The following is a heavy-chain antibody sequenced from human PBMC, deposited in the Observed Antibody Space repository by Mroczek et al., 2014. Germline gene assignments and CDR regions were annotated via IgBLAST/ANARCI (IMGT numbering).Heavy chain of an antibody. V-gene: IGHV4-31*03. Sequence: QVQLQESGPGLVKPSQTLSLTCTVSGGSISSGGYYWSWIRQHPGKGLEWIGYIYYSGSTYYNPSLKSRVTISVDTSKNQFSLKLSSVTAADTAVYYCARSVVVVVAATSHYYMDVVGQRATVTVS. D-gene: IGHD2-15*01. CDR1: GGSISSGGYY. CDR2: IYYSGST. J-gene: IGHJ6*03. CDR3: ARSVVVVVAATSHYYMDV.